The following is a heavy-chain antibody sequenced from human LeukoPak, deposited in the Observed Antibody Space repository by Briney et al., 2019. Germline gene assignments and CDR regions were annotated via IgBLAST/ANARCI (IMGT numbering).Heavy chain of an antibody. CDR2: IYYSGST. D-gene: IGHD3-22*01. CDR3: ARQYRTYYYDSTGYYGPDAFDI. J-gene: IGHJ3*02. CDR1: GGSISSSSYY. Sequence: PSETLSLTCTVSGGSISSSSYYWGWIRQPPGKGLEWIGSIYYSGSTYYNPSLKSRVTISVDTSKNQFSLKLSSVTAADTAVYYCARQYRTYYYDSTGYYGPDAFDIWGQGTLVTVSS. V-gene: IGHV4-39*01.